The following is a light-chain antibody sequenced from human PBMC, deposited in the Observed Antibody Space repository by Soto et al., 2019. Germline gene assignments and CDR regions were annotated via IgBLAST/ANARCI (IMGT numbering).Light chain of an antibody. CDR2: DAS. J-gene: IGKJ2*02. CDR1: QSVSSY. Sequence: EIVLTQSPATLSLSPGERATLSCRASQSVSSYLAWYQQKPGQALRLLIYDASNRATGIPARFSGSGSGTDFTLTISSLEPEDFAVYYCQQRSNWPRGTFGQGTKLEIK. V-gene: IGKV3-11*01. CDR3: QQRSNWPRGT.